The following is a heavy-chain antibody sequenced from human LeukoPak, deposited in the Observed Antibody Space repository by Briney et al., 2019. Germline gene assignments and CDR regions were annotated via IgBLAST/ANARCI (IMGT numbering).Heavy chain of an antibody. D-gene: IGHD6-25*01. CDR3: ARTQGRGYGYYYYYYMDV. CDR2: ISSSGSTI. Sequence: PGGSLRLSCAASGFTFSSYEMNWVRQAPGKGLEWVSYISSSGSTIYYADSVKGRFTISRDNAKNSLYLQMNSLRAEDTAVYYCARTQGRGYGYYYYYYMDVWGKGTTVTVSS. CDR1: GFTFSSYE. J-gene: IGHJ6*03. V-gene: IGHV3-48*03.